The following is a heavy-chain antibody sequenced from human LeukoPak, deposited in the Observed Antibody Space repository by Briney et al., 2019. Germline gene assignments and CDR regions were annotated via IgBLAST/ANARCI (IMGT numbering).Heavy chain of an antibody. CDR1: GFIFSNYA. D-gene: IGHD4/OR15-4a*01. J-gene: IGHJ5*02. V-gene: IGHV3-23*01. CDR2: VTGSGGGT. Sequence: PGGSLRLSCAASGFIFSNYAMSGVRQAPGKGLECVSSVTGSGGGTFYADSVKGRFTISRDTTENTLYLQMISLRAEDTAVYYCAKGATSALVGSFHPWGQGTLVTVSS. CDR3: AKGATSALVGSFHP.